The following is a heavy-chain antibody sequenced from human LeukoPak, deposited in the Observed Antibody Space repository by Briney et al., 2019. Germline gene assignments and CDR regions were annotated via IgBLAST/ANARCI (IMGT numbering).Heavy chain of an antibody. CDR3: ARDISVPAAGPGRRYFDY. CDR1: GYTFTGYY. V-gene: IGHV1-2*02. D-gene: IGHD2-2*01. J-gene: IGHJ4*02. Sequence: ASVKVSCKASGYTFTGYYMHWVRQAPGQGLEWMGWINPNSGGTNYAQKFQGRVTMTRDTSISTAYMELSRLRSDDTAVYYCARDISVPAAGPGRRYFDYWGQGTLVTVSS. CDR2: INPNSGGT.